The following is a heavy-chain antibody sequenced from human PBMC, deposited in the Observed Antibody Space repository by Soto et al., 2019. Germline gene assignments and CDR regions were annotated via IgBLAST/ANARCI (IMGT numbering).Heavy chain of an antibody. CDR2: ISGSGGST. V-gene: IGHV3-23*01. D-gene: IGHD2-21*02. Sequence: EVQLLESGGGLVQPGGSLRLSCAASGFTFSTYAMSWVRQAPGKGLEWVSGISGSGGSTYYADSVKGRFTISRDKSKSMLDLQMNVLRAEDTAIYYCAKGQPATVTYFDSWGQGTLVTVSS. CDR3: AKGQPATVTYFDS. J-gene: IGHJ4*02. CDR1: GFTFSTYA.